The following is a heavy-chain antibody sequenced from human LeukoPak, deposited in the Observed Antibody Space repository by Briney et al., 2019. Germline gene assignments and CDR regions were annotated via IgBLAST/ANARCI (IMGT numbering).Heavy chain of an antibody. CDR3: ARDRYCSSTSCYTNTLFDY. D-gene: IGHD2-2*02. V-gene: IGHV1-18*01. CDR1: GYTFTSYG. CDR2: ISAYNGNT. Sequence: ASVKVSCKASGYTFTSYGISWVRQAPGQGLEWMGWISAYNGNTNYAQKLQGRVAMTTDTSTSTACMELRSLRSDDTAVYYCARDRYCSSTSCYTNTLFDYWGQGTLVTVSS. J-gene: IGHJ4*02.